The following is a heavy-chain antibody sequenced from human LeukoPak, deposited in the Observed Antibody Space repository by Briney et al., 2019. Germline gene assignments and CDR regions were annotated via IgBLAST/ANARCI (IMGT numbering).Heavy chain of an antibody. J-gene: IGHJ4*02. CDR2: IWYDGSNK. CDR3: ARKLGSGSSY. D-gene: IGHD3-22*01. Sequence: PGRSLRLSCAASGFTFSSYGMHWVRQAPGKGLEWVTVIWYDGSNKYYADSVKGRFTISRDNSKNTLCLQMNSLRAKDTAVYYCARKLGSGSSYWGQGTLVTVSS. CDR1: GFTFSSYG. V-gene: IGHV3-33*01.